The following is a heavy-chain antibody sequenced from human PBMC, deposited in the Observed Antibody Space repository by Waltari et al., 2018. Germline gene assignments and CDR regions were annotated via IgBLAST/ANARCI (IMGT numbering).Heavy chain of an antibody. J-gene: IGHJ3*02. CDR1: GSTFICFV. V-gene: IGHV1-3*01. D-gene: IGHD3-16*01. Sequence: QFQLVQFGAEVKKLGASVKFSCKLFGSTFICFVIHWVRQAPGQRLEWMGWINAGNGNTKYSKKFQGRGTITRDTSASTAYMELSSLRSEDTAVYYCARVEGAEGLDIWGQGTMVTVSS. CDR2: INAGNGNT. CDR3: ARVEGAEGLDI.